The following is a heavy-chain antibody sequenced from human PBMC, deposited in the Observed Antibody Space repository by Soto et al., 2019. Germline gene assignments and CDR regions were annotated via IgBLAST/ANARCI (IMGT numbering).Heavy chain of an antibody. D-gene: IGHD3-3*01. J-gene: IGHJ5*02. CDR1: GFTFSSYG. V-gene: IGHV3-30*18. CDR2: ISYDGSNK. CDR3: AKDRGPFGVDPFDP. Sequence: PGGSLRLSCAASGFTFSSYGMHWVRQAPGKGLEWVAVISYDGSNKYYADSVKGRFTISRDNSKNTLYLQMDSLRAEDTAVYYCAKDRGPFGVDPFDPWGQGTLVTVSS.